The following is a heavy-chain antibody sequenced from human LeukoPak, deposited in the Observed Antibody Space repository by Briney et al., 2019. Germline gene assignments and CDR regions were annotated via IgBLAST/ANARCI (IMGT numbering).Heavy chain of an antibody. J-gene: IGHJ4*02. CDR2: IIPIFGTA. Sequence: SVKVSCKASGGTFSSYSISWVRQAPGQGLEWMGGIIPIFGTANYAQKFQGRVTITADESTSTAYMERSSLRSEDTAVYYCARLSGSYYGFYYFDYWGQGTLVTVSS. D-gene: IGHD1-26*01. CDR3: ARLSGSYYGFYYFDY. V-gene: IGHV1-69*13. CDR1: GGTFSSYS.